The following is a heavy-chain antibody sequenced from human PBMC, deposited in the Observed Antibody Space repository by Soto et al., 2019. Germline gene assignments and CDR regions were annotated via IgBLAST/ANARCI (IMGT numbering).Heavy chain of an antibody. V-gene: IGHV3-23*01. D-gene: IGHD6-6*01. CDR3: ARDRTVAARNFNY. J-gene: IGHJ4*02. Sequence: PGWCLRLPCAPAPLAFSNYAMHCLRQAPEKGLEWVSSVSAIIDATYYGDSVKGRFTISRDDSKNTLYLQMNSLRAEDSAAYYGARDRTVAARNFNYWGEGTQVTVSS. CDR2: VSAIIDAT. CDR1: PLAFSNYA.